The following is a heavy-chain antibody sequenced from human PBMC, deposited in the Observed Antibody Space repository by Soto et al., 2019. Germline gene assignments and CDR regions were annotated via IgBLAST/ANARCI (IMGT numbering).Heavy chain of an antibody. D-gene: IGHD1-1*01. CDR3: ARVERGTATTVVDAFDI. CDR1: GGFVSSGSYY. Sequence: QVQLQQWGAGLLKPRETLSLTCAVYGGFVSSGSYYWSWIRQPPGKGLEWIGEMSHSGGTHFNPSLKSRVTISVDTSKNQFSLKMTSVTAADTALYYCARVERGTATTVVDAFDIWGPGTMFTVSS. CDR2: MSHSGGT. J-gene: IGHJ3*02. V-gene: IGHV4-34*01.